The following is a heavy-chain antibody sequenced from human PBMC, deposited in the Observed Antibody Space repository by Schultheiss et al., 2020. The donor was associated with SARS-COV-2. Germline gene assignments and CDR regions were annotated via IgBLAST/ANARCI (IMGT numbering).Heavy chain of an antibody. CDR2: IYYSGNT. CDR1: GGSISSGDYY. CDR3: ARDRIDYGGNLPPGY. V-gene: IGHV4-30-4*01. Sequence: SETLSLTCTVSGGSISSGDYYWSWIRQPPGKGLEWIGYIYYSGNTHYNPSLESRVTMSVDTSKNQFSLKFSSVTAADTAVYYCARDRIDYGGNLPPGYWGQGTLVTVSS. J-gene: IGHJ4*02. D-gene: IGHD4-23*01.